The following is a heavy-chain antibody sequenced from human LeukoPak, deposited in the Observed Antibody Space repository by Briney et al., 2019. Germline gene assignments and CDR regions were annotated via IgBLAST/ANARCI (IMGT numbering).Heavy chain of an antibody. CDR3: ARDYYDSSGLIDY. J-gene: IGHJ4*02. V-gene: IGHV3-21*01. Sequence: GGSLRLSCAASGFTFSSYGMHWVRQAPGKGLEWVSSISSSSSYIYYADSVKGRFTISRDNAKNSLYLQMNSLRAEDTAVYYCARDYYDSSGLIDYWGQGTLVTVSS. D-gene: IGHD3-22*01. CDR1: GFTFSSYG. CDR2: ISSSSSYI.